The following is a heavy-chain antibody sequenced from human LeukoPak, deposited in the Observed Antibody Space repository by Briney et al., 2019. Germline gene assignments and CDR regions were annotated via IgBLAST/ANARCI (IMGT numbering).Heavy chain of an antibody. V-gene: IGHV4-30-4*02. CDR2: IYHSGST. D-gene: IGHD3-9*01. CDR1: GDSISSGDYY. J-gene: IGHJ4*02. Sequence: PSETLSLTCTVSGDSISSGDYYWSWIRQPPGKGLEWIGYIYHSGSTYYNPSLKSRVTISIDTSKNQFSLKLSSVTAADTAVYYCARSGFSYYDILTGYYPHYFDYWGQGTLVTVSS. CDR3: ARSGFSYYDILTGYYPHYFDY.